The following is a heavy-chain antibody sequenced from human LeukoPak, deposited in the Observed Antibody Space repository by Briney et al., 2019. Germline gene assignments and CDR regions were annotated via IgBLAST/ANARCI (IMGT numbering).Heavy chain of an antibody. V-gene: IGHV4-39*07. Sequence: PSQTLSLTCTVSGGSISSGSYYWSWIRQPAGKGLEWIGSIYHSGSTYYNPSLKSRVTISVDRSKNQFSLKLSSVTAADTAVYYCASSSTPRGNWFDPWGQGTLVTVSS. CDR3: ASSSTPRGNWFDP. J-gene: IGHJ5*02. D-gene: IGHD2-2*01. CDR1: GGSISSGSYY. CDR2: IYHSGST.